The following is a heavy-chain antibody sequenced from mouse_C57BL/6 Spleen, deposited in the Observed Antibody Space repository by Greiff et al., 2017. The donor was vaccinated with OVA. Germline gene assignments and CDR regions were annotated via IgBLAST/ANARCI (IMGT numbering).Heavy chain of an antibody. CDR2: IRNKANGYTT. CDR1: GFTFTDYY. D-gene: IGHD2-4*01. Sequence: EVKQVESGGGLVQLGGSLSFTCAASGFTFTDYYMSWVRQPPGKALEWLGFIRNKANGYTTEYSAFVNGRFTISRDNSQSVLYLQMNALRPEDSATDDCAIWPYDYEDDVMDYWIRGTSVTVSS. CDR3: AIWPYDYEDDVMDY. J-gene: IGHJ4*01. V-gene: IGHV7-3*01.